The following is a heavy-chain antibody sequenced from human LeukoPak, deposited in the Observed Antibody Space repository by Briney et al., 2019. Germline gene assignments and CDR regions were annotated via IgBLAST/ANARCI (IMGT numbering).Heavy chain of an antibody. CDR2: ISAYNGNT. CDR3: ASLAGSGSAWRFDY. D-gene: IGHD6-19*01. V-gene: IGHV1-18*01. CDR1: GYTFTSYG. Sequence: ASVKVSCKASGYTFTSYGIGWVRHAPGQGREWMGWISAYNGNTNYSQKLQGKVTITTDTSTSTAYMALRSLRSDDTAVYYCASLAGSGSAWRFDYWGQGTLVTVSS. J-gene: IGHJ4*02.